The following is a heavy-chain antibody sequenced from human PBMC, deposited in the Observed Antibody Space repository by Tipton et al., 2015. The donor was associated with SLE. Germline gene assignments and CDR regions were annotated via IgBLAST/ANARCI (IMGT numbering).Heavy chain of an antibody. J-gene: IGHJ5*02. CDR3: AREVKSGRYDWFDP. CDR2: IYDTETT. D-gene: IGHD1-26*01. Sequence: TLSLTCTVSGGSVNSGGYYWSWIRQHPGKGLEWIGYIYDTETTYYNPSLKSRVTMLIDRSKNHFSLRLRSVSAADTAIYYCAREVKSGRYDWFDPWGQGTLVTVSS. CDR1: GGSVNSGGYY. V-gene: IGHV4-31*03.